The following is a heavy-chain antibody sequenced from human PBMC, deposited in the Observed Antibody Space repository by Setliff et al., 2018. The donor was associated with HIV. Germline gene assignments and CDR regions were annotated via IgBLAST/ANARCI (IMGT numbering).Heavy chain of an antibody. CDR3: ATNFLYDILTGYFPYQFDQ. CDR1: GFTFSSHW. CDR2: IKQDGSEK. V-gene: IGHV3-7*01. D-gene: IGHD3-9*01. J-gene: IGHJ4*02. Sequence: PGGSLRLSCAASGFTFSSHWMSWIRQAPGKGLEWVASIKQDGSEKYFVDSVKGRFTISRDNAKDSTFLQMNSLRGEDTAVYYCATNFLYDILTGYFPYQFDQWGQGTLVTVSS.